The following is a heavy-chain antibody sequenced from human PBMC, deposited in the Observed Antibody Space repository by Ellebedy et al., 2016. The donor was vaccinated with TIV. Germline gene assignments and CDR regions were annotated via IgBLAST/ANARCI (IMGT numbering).Heavy chain of an antibody. Sequence: PGGSLRLSCAASEFSFRSYWMTWVRQAPGKGLEWVANIRQDGDEKYYVDSVKGRFTISRDNAKNSLYLQMNSLRVEDTAVYYCARRGSYGDYAVQINNWFDRWGQGTLVTVYS. CDR2: IRQDGDEK. CDR3: ARRGSYGDYAVQINNWFDR. J-gene: IGHJ5*02. D-gene: IGHD3-16*01. V-gene: IGHV3-7*01. CDR1: EFSFRSYW.